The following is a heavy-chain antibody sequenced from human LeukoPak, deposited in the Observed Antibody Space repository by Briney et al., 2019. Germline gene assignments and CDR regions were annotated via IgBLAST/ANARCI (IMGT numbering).Heavy chain of an antibody. CDR2: IYFLGTT. CDR1: GGSINRDTYN. D-gene: IGHD2/OR15-2a*01. J-gene: IGHJ3*02. Sequence: SETLSLTCSVSGGSINRDTYNWGWIRQPPGKGLEWIGSIYFLGTTYYKPSLESRLTLSVDTSTNQFSLRLTSVTAADTALYYCARAPVTAFSAAPHEPFDIWGQGKVAIVSS. V-gene: IGHV4-39*07. CDR3: ARAPVTAFSAAPHEPFDI.